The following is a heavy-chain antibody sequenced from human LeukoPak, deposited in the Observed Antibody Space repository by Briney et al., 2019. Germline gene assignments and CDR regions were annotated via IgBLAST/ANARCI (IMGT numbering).Heavy chain of an antibody. CDR2: IIPIFGTA. D-gene: IGHD6-6*01. J-gene: IGHJ6*03. V-gene: IGHV1-69*06. CDR3: ARGGYSSSSHFGFHYYMDV. CDR1: GGTFSSYT. Sequence: ASVKVSCKASGGTFSSYTISWVRQAPGQGLEWMGEIIPIFGTANYAQKFQGRVTITADKSTSTAYMELSSLRSEDTAMYYCARGGYSSSSHFGFHYYMDVWGKGTTVTISS.